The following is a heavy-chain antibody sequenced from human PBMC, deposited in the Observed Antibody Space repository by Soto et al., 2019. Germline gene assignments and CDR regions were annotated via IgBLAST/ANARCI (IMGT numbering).Heavy chain of an antibody. CDR3: ARDLSSSSENWFDP. J-gene: IGHJ5*02. V-gene: IGHV4-38-2*02. CDR2: MYHSGNT. Sequence: LSLTCAVSGYSVSSGYYWAWIRQPPGKGLEWIGSMYHSGNTYHNPSLKSRVTISVDTSKNQFSLKLSSVTAADTALYYCARDLSSSSENWFDPWGQGILVTVSS. CDR1: GYSVSSGYY. D-gene: IGHD6-6*01.